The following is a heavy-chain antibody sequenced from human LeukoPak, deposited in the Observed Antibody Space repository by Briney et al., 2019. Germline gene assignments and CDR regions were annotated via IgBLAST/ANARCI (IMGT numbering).Heavy chain of an antibody. V-gene: IGHV3-20*04. D-gene: IGHD5-12*01. CDR1: GFTFDDYG. Sequence: GGSLRLSCAASGFTFDDYGMSWVRHAPGKGLEWVSGINWNGGITVYADSVKGRFTISRDNAKNSLYLQMNSLRAEDTALYYCARGGYSGYGEDYWGRGTLVTVSS. CDR2: INWNGGIT. J-gene: IGHJ4*02. CDR3: ARGGYSGYGEDY.